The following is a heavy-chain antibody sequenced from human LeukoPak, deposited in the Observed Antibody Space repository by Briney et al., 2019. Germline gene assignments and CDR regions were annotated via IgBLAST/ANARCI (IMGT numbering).Heavy chain of an antibody. CDR3: SGSYYRGLYFDY. V-gene: IGHV4-30-4*01. D-gene: IGHD3-10*01. CDR1: GGSISSGDYY. J-gene: IGHJ4*02. Sequence: SQTLSLTCTVSGGSISSGDYYWSWIRQPPGKGLEWIGYIYYSGSTYYNPSLKSRVTISVDTSKNQFSLKLSSVTAADTAVYYCSGSYYRGLYFDYWGQGTLVTVSS. CDR2: IYYSGST.